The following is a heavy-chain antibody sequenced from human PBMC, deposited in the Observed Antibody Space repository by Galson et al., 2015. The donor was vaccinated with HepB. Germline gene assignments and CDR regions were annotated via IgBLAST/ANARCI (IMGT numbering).Heavy chain of an antibody. CDR1: GFTFSSYA. Sequence: SLRLSYAASGFTFSSYAMHWVRQAPGKGLEWVAVISYDGSNKYYADSVKGRFTISRDNSKNTLYLQMNSLRAEDTAVYYCARDPVGSGNFDYWGQGTLVTVSS. V-gene: IGHV3-30*04. CDR3: ARDPVGSGNFDY. D-gene: IGHD6-19*01. J-gene: IGHJ4*02. CDR2: ISYDGSNK.